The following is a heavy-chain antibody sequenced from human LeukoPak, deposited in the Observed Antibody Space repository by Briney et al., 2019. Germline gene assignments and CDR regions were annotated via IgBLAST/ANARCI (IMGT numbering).Heavy chain of an antibody. V-gene: IGHV4-59*01. CDR1: GGSISSYY. J-gene: IGHJ4*02. CDR3: ARGYSYGSYYFDY. D-gene: IGHD5-18*01. Sequence: SETLSLTCTVSGGSISSYYWSWIRQPPGKGLEGIGYIYYSGSTNYNPSLKSRVTISVDTSKNQFSLKLSSVTAADTAVYYCARGYSYGSYYFDYWGQGTLVTVSS. CDR2: IYYSGST.